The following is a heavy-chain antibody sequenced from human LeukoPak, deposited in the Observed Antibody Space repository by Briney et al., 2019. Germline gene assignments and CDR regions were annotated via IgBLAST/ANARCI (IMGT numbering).Heavy chain of an antibody. D-gene: IGHD4-17*01. CDR1: GFTFSSYA. V-gene: IGHV3-23*01. CDR2: ISGSGGST. Sequence: GGSLRLSCAASGFTFSSYAMSWVGQAPGKGLEWVSAISGSGGSTYYADSVKGRFTISRDNSKNTLYLQMNSLRAEDTAVYYCAKVGDYVDYYFDYWGQGTLGTVSS. J-gene: IGHJ4*02. CDR3: AKVGDYVDYYFDY.